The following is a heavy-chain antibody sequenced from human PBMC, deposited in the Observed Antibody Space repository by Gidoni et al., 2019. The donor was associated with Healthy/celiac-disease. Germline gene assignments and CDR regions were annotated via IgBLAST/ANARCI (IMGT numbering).Heavy chain of an antibody. CDR1: GGSISSSNW. J-gene: IGHJ5*02. CDR3: ARVDDYDILTGGAFDP. CDR2: IYHSGST. Sequence: QVQLQESGPGLVKPSGTLSLTCAVPGGSISSSNWWSWVRQPPGKGLEWIGEIYHSGSTNYNPSLKGRVTISVDKSKNQFSLKLSSVTAADTAVYYCARVDDYDILTGGAFDPWGQGTLVTVSS. V-gene: IGHV4-4*02. D-gene: IGHD3-9*01.